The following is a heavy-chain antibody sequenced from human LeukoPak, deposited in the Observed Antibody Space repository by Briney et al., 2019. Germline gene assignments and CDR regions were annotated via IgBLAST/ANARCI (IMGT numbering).Heavy chain of an antibody. D-gene: IGHD6-13*01. CDR1: GFTFSSYS. V-gene: IGHV3-21*04. J-gene: IGHJ4*02. CDR3: VKSRLGIGYSSTWYPGDY. CDR2: ISSSSSYI. Sequence: PGGSLRLSCAASGFTFSSYSMNWVRQAPGKGLEWVSSISSSSSYIYYADSVKGRFTISRDNSKNTLSLQMNSLRAEDTAIYYCVKSRLGIGYSSTWYPGDYWGQGTLVTVSS.